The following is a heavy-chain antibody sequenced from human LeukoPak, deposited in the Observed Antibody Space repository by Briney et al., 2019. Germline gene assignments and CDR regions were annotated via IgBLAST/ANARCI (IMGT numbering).Heavy chain of an antibody. V-gene: IGHV3-7*04. CDR3: ARGKGLDY. CDR2: IKQDGGEK. Sequence: PGGSLRLSCAASGFTFSTYWMSWVRQAPGKGLEWVANIKQDGGEKYYLDSVKGRFTISRDNAKNSVFLQMNSLRVEDTAVYYCARGKGLDYWGQGTLVTVSS. J-gene: IGHJ4*02. CDR1: GFTFSTYW.